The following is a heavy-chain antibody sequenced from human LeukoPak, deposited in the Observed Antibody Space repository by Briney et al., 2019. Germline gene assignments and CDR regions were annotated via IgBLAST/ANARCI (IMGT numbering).Heavy chain of an antibody. CDR2: IYYSGST. V-gene: IGHV4-59*01. J-gene: IGHJ4*02. Sequence: SETLSLTCTVSGGSISSYYWSWIRQPPGKGLEWIGYIYYSGSTNYNPSLKSRVTISVDTSKNQFSLKLSSVTAADTAVYYCARGCSSTSCQIGSALVYWGKGTLVTVSS. CDR3: ARGCSSTSCQIGSALVY. CDR1: GGSISSYY. D-gene: IGHD2-2*01.